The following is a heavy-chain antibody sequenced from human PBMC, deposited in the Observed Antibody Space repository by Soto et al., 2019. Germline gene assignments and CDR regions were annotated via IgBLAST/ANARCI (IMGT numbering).Heavy chain of an antibody. Sequence: GGSLRLSCVASGFTFGRYAMHWVRQFPGRGLEWVAVISYTGANTYYVGSVRGRFTISRDNSKNTLYLQMNSLRAEDTAMYYCAKHMDDSGYFYVEGADHWGQGTLVTGS. CDR3: AKHMDDSGYFYVEGADH. V-gene: IGHV3-30*18. CDR1: GFTFGRYA. J-gene: IGHJ4*02. CDR2: ISYTGANT. D-gene: IGHD3-22*01.